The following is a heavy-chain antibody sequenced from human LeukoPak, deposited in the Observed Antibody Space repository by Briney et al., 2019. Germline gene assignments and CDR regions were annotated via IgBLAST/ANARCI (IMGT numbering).Heavy chain of an antibody. CDR1: EFSVGSNY. V-gene: IGHV3-66*01. Sequence: GGSLRLSCAASEFSVGSNYMTWVRQAPGKGLEWVSLIYSGGSTYYADSVKGRFTISRDNSKNTLYLQMNSLRAEDTAVYYCARDSSGWYSVFDYWGQGTLVTVSS. CDR2: IYSGGST. D-gene: IGHD6-19*01. CDR3: ARDSSGWYSVFDY. J-gene: IGHJ4*02.